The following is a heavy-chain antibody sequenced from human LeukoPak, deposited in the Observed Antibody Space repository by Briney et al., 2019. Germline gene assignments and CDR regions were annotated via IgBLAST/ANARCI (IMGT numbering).Heavy chain of an antibody. D-gene: IGHD3-16*02. CDR3: WVTFGGVITTRGDY. Sequence: PWGSLRLSCAASGFTFSSYAVSWVRQAPGKGLEWVSAISGSGGSTYYADSVKGRFTISRDNSKNTLYLQMNSLRAEDTAVYYCWVTFGGVITTRGDYWGQGTLVTVSS. CDR2: ISGSGGST. V-gene: IGHV3-23*01. J-gene: IGHJ4*02. CDR1: GFTFSSYA.